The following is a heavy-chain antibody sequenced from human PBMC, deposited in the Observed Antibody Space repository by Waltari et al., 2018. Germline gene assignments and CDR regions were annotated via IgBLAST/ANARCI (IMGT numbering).Heavy chain of an antibody. CDR1: GDSVSTNYW. D-gene: IGHD1-26*01. CDR2: IHGTGKT. V-gene: IGHV4-4*02. J-gene: IGHJ4*02. CDR3: ARDRGRGLYLDS. Sequence: QLQLQQSGPGLVKPSESLLPSCAVSGDSVSTNYWWSWVRQPPGKGLEWIGQIHGTGKTNYNPSLESRVTVSMDTSNNQFSLRVTSPTAADTAVYFCARDRGRGLYLDSWGQGTLVTVS.